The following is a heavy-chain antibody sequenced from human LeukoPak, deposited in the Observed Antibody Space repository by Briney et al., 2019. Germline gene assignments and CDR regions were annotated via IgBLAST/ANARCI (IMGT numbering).Heavy chain of an antibody. CDR2: IKNKADGGTT. CDR3: TTADLRNNG. CDR1: GFTFSNAW. Sequence: GGSLRLSCAASGFTFSNAWMYWVRQAPGKGLECVGRIKNKADGGTTDYAAPVKDTFSISRDDSENTLFLQMNGLKTEDTAMYYCTTADLRNNGWGQGTLVTVSS. D-gene: IGHD1/OR15-1a*01. J-gene: IGHJ4*02. V-gene: IGHV3-15*01.